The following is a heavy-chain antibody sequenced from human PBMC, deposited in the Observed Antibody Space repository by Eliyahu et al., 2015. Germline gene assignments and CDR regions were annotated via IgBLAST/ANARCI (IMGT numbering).Heavy chain of an antibody. CDR3: AKFKQWLIRGFDY. V-gene: IGHV3-23*04. Sequence: EVQLVESGGGLVQPGGSLRLSCAASGFTFSNYAMSWVRQAPGKGLEWVSAIGDSGGSTYYADSVKGRFTISRDNSKNTLYLQMNSLRAEDTAVYYCAKFKQWLIRGFDYWGQGTLVTVSS. CDR1: GFTFSNYA. CDR2: IGDSGGST. D-gene: IGHD6-19*01. J-gene: IGHJ4*02.